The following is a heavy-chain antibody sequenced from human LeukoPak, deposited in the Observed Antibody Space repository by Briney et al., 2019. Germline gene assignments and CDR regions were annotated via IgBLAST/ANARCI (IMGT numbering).Heavy chain of an antibody. V-gene: IGHV3-74*01. CDR2: INTDGTVT. J-gene: IGHJ4*02. CDR1: GFTFRKYW. Sequence: GGSLRLSCAASGFTFRKYWMLWVRQAPGKGLESVSRINTDGTVTTYADSVKGRFTVSRDNADNTMYLQMNSVRDEDTAVYYCATKQWLAPPPDSWGQGTPVTVSS. D-gene: IGHD6-19*01. CDR3: ATKQWLAPPPDS.